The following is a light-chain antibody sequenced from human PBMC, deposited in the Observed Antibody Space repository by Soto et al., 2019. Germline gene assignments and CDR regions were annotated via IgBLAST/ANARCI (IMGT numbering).Light chain of an antibody. V-gene: IGKV3-20*01. CDR1: QSVSNDF. Sequence: EIVLTQSPGILSLSPGQRVTLSCWASQSVSNDFLAWYQQKPGQAPRLLIYGASTRATDVPDRFSGSGSGADFTLTISRLEPEDFAVYYCQQYGSSPPRTFGQGTKVEMK. J-gene: IGKJ1*01. CDR2: GAS. CDR3: QQYGSSPPRT.